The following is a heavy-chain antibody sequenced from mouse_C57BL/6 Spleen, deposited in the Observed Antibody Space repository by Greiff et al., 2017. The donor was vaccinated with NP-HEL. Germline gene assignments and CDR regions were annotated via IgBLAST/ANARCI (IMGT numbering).Heavy chain of an antibody. CDR2: INPSTGGT. CDR3: ARGGDYYGSSPYYFDY. J-gene: IGHJ2*01. D-gene: IGHD1-1*01. V-gene: IGHV1-42*01. CDR1: GYSFTGYY. Sequence: VQLQQSGPELVKPGASVKISCKASGYSFTGYYMNWVKQSPEKSLEWIGEINPSTGGTTYNQKFKAKATLTVDKSSSTAYMQLKSLTSEDSAVYYCARGGDYYGSSPYYFDYWGQGTTLTVSS.